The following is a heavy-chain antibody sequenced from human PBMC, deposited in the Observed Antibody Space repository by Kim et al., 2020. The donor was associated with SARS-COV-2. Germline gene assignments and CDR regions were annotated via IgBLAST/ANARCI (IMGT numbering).Heavy chain of an antibody. J-gene: IGHJ4*02. CDR3: ARTQLGWFGEETFDY. D-gene: IGHD3-10*01. V-gene: IGHV1-18*01. Sequence: ASVKVSCKASGYTFTSYGISWVRQAPGQGLEWMGWISAYNGNTNYAQKLQGRVTMTTDTSTSTAYMELRSLRSDDTAVYYCARTQLGWFGEETFDYWGQGTLVTVSS. CDR1: GYTFTSYG. CDR2: ISAYNGNT.